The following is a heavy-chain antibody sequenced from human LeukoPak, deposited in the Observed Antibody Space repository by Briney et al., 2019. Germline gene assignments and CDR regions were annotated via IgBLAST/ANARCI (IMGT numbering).Heavy chain of an antibody. D-gene: IGHD6-13*01. V-gene: IGHV4-39*07. J-gene: IGHJ4*02. CDR2: INHSGST. Sequence: SETLSLTCTVSGGSISSSTYYWGWIRQPPGKGLGWIGEINHSGSTNYNPSLKSRVTISVDTSKNQFSLKLSSVTAADTAVYYCARGGEIAAAGTIHFDYWGQGTLVTVSS. CDR3: ARGGEIAAAGTIHFDY. CDR1: GGSISSSTYY.